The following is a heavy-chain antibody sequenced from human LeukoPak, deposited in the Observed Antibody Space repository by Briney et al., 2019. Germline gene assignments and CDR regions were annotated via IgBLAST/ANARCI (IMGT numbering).Heavy chain of an antibody. Sequence: PGGSLRLSCAASGFTFSNYGMHWVRQAPGKGLEWVAVISYDGNNKYYADSVKGRFTISRDNSKNTLYLQMNSLRAEDTAVYYCARDFPYGAHSFDYWGQGTLVTVSS. CDR3: ARDFPYGAHSFDY. D-gene: IGHD4-17*01. CDR2: ISYDGNNK. J-gene: IGHJ4*02. CDR1: GFTFSNYG. V-gene: IGHV3-30*03.